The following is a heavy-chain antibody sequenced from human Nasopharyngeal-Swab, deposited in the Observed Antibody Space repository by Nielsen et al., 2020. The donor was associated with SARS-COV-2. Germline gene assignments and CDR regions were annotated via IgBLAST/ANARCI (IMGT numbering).Heavy chain of an antibody. V-gene: IGHV4-59*01. CDR3: ARSLGTFGWFDP. Sequence: GSLRLSCTFSGGSISSYYWSWIRQPPGKGLEWIGYIYYSGSTNYNPSLKSRVTISVDTSKNQFSLKLSSVTAADTAVYYCARSLGTFGWFDPWGQGTLVTVSS. CDR1: GGSISSYY. D-gene: IGHD3-16*01. J-gene: IGHJ5*02. CDR2: IYYSGST.